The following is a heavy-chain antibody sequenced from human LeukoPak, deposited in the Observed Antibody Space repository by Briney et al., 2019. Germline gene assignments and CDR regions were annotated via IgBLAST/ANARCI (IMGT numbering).Heavy chain of an antibody. J-gene: IGHJ6*04. CDR2: ISSSSTYT. D-gene: IGHD3-3*01. CDR3: ATDTLRFRMDV. CDR1: GHPFSSFT. Sequence: GGSLRLSCTVSGHPFSSFTLNWVRQSPGKGLEWVSSISSSSTYTYYADSVKGRFTISRDNAKNSLFLQMNSLRDDDKGVYFCATDTLRFRMDVWGKGTTVIVSS. V-gene: IGHV3-21*01.